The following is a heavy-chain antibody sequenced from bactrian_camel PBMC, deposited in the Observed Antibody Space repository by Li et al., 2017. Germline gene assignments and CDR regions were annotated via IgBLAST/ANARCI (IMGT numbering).Heavy chain of an antibody. CDR3: AAARIGFPSLARYLYNY. J-gene: IGHJ4*01. Sequence: VQLVESGGGSVQPGGSLRLSCVASDYTFSSGCMGWLRQAPGNEREAVAAIDPNGKTTYSDSVQGRFTVSKDNTQNILYLQMDNLRPEDTAMYSCAAARIGFPSLARYLYNYWGPGTQVTVS. V-gene: IGHV3S42*01. CDR2: IDPNGKT. D-gene: IGHD5*01. CDR1: DYTFSSGC.